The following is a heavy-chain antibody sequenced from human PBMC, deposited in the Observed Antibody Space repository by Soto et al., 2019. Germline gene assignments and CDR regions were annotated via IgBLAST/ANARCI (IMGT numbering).Heavy chain of an antibody. CDR2: ISYDGSNK. CDR3: ARAFTDDYGDYGKYYYYYGMDV. V-gene: IGHV3-30-3*01. Sequence: PGGSLRLSCAASGFTFSSYAMHWVRQAPGKGLEWVAVISYDGSNKYYADSVKGRFTISRDSSKNTLYLQMNSLRAEDTAVYYCARAFTDDYGDYGKYYYYYGMDVWGQGTTVTVSS. CDR1: GFTFSSYA. D-gene: IGHD4-17*01. J-gene: IGHJ6*02.